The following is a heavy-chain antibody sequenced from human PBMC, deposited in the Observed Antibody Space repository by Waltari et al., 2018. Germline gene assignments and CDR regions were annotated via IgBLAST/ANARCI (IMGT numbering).Heavy chain of an antibody. CDR2: ISSSSSTI. V-gene: IGHV3-48*01. D-gene: IGHD1-26*01. CDR1: VFTFSSYS. J-gene: IGHJ4*02. Sequence: EVQLVESGGGLVQPGGSLRLSCAASVFTFSSYSMNLVRQAPGKGLEGGSYISSSSSTIYYADSVKGRFNISRDNDKNSLYLQMNSLRAEDTAVYYCARIRPGPEGGGYWGQGTLVTVSS. CDR3: ARIRPGPEGGGY.